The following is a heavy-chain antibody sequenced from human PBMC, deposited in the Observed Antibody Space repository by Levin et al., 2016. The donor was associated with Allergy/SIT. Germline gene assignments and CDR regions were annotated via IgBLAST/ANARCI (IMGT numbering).Heavy chain of an antibody. J-gene: IGHJ4*02. V-gene: IGHV3-48*03. D-gene: IGHD3-22*01. CDR2: ISSSGSTI. Sequence: WIRQPPGKGLEWVSYISSSGSTIYYADSVKGRFTISRDNAKNSLYLQMNSLRAEDTAVYYCARDRYYDSRLSFDYWGQGTLVTVSS. CDR3: ARDRYYDSRLSFDY.